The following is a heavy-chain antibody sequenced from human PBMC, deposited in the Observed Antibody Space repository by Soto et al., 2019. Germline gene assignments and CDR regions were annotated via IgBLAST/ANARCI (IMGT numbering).Heavy chain of an antibody. D-gene: IGHD5-18*01. V-gene: IGHV5-51*01. CDR3: ARQRIQLWLRPYYYYGMDV. Sequence: GASLXISCKGSGYSFTSYWIGWVRQMPGKGLEWMGIIYPGDSDTRYSPSFQGQVTISANKSISTAYLQWSSLKASDTAMYYCARQRIQLWLRPYYYYGMDVWGQGTTVTVSS. J-gene: IGHJ6*02. CDR1: GYSFTSYW. CDR2: IYPGDSDT.